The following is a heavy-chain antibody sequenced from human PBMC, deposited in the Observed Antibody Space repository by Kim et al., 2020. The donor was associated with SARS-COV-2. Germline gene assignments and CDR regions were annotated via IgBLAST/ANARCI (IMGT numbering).Heavy chain of an antibody. V-gene: IGHV4-61*07. CDR3: AGQSPRGGY. Sequence: GTTYYNPSLGSRVSISVDTSKNQFSLQRNSVTAADTAVYYCAGQSPRGGYWGQGTLVTVSS. D-gene: IGHD3-16*01. J-gene: IGHJ4*02. CDR2: GTT.